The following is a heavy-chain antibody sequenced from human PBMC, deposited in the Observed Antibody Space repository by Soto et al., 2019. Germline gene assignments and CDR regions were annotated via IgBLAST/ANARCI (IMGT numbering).Heavy chain of an antibody. V-gene: IGHV1-2*02. CDR3: GRGRSGQIVVFY. CDR2: IGPESGAT. D-gene: IGHD5-12*01. CDR1: GYTFTGHY. J-gene: IGHJ4*02. Sequence: ASVKVSCKASGYTFTGHYIHWVRQAPEQGPEWMGEIGPESGATRYAQKFQGRVTMTMEMSITTVYMELSNLSPDDTAVYYCGRGRSGQIVVFYSGQGTTVTV.